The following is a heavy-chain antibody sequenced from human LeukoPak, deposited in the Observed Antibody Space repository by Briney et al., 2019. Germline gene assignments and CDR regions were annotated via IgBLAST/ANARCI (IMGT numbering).Heavy chain of an antibody. Sequence: SGGSLTLSCAPSGFTFSTYWKSWPRHATEGGVEWVATIKEDGSDKYYVDSVNGRFTISRDNAKNSLYLQMNSLRAEDTAIYYCARDTYRFDDYWGQGTLVTVSS. V-gene: IGHV3-7*01. CDR1: GFTFSTYW. J-gene: IGHJ4*02. CDR3: ARDTYRFDDY. CDR2: IKEDGSDK.